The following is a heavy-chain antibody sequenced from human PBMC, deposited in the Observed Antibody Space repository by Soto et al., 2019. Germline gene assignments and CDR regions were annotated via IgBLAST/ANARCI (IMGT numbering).Heavy chain of an antibody. J-gene: IGHJ6*02. D-gene: IGHD2-2*01. Sequence: QVQLVQSGAEVKKPGSSVKVSCKASGGTFSSSAISWGRQAPGQGLEWMGGIIPISGTANYAQKFQGRVTITADESTSTDYRELSSLRYQDTAGYYCARSQGSSTSLEIYYYYYYGMDVWGQGTTVTVSS. CDR2: IIPISGTA. CDR3: ARSQGSSTSLEIYYYYYYGMDV. V-gene: IGHV1-69*01. CDR1: GGTFSSSA.